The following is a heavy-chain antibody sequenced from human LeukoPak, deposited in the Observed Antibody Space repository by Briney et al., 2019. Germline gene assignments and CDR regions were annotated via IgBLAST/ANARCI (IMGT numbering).Heavy chain of an antibody. D-gene: IGHD3-3*01. V-gene: IGHV4-34*01. CDR2: IGHNGTT. Sequence: SETLSLTCAVYGGSFSDYNWTWIRQPPGKGLEWIGEIGHNGTTNYNPSLKSRVTMSVDTSKNQFSLKLSSVTAADTAVYYCARSDFWSGYHAFDIWGQGTMVTVSS. CDR3: ARSDFWSGYHAFDI. J-gene: IGHJ3*02. CDR1: GGSFSDYN.